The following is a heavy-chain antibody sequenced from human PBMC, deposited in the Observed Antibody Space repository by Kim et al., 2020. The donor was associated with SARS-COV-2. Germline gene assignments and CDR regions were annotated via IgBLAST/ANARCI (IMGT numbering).Heavy chain of an antibody. D-gene: IGHD3-22*01. CDR3: ARGYYYDSSGYYSHMDY. J-gene: IGHJ4*02. Sequence: LKSRVTISVDTSKNQFSLKLSSVTAADTAVYYCARGYYYDSSGYYSHMDYWGQGTLVTVSS. V-gene: IGHV4-31*02.